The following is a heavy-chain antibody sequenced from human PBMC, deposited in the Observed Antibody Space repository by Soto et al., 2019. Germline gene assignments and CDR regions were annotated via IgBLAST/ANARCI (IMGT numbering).Heavy chain of an antibody. Sequence: ESGGGLVPPGGSLRLSCAASGFTVSRNYMSWVRQAPGKGLEWVSVIYSGGSTYYADSVKGRFTISRHNSKNTLYLQMNSLRAEDTAVYYCARHYGDYRGNFDYWGQGTLVTVSS. V-gene: IGHV3-53*04. CDR3: ARHYGDYRGNFDY. J-gene: IGHJ4*02. D-gene: IGHD4-17*01. CDR1: GFTVSRNY. CDR2: IYSGGST.